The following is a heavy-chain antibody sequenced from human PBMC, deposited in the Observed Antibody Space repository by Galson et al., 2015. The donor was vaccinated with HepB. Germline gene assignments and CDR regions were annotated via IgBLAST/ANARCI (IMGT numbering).Heavy chain of an antibody. CDR3: ARGGGSCGSANCRPFDY. CDR2: ISHSGTT. V-gene: IGHV4-34*01. J-gene: IGHJ4*02. Sequence: ETLSLTCAVYGGSFRESSWTWIRQSPGKGLEWIGEISHSGTTRNNPSLESRVTVSYDTSMNQLSLRLTSMTAADTAVYYCARGGGSCGSANCRPFDYWGQGTLVTVSS. D-gene: IGHD2-2*01. CDR1: GGSFRESS.